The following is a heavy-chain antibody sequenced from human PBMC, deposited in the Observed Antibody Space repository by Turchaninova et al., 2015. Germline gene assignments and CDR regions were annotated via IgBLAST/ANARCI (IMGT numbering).Heavy chain of an antibody. CDR3: ARSVPARPVLGAIDV. D-gene: IGHD6-6*01. V-gene: IGHV2-5*01. CDR1: GSPPRTTGVG. Sequence: QITLKESGPTVGKPRQPPTLPFTLSGSPPRTTGVGVCWIRQPPGKALECLALIYLYHNKSYSPALKNRLTITKDTAKNQVVLIMTNMDSVDTATYYCARSVPARPVLGAIDVWGQGTMVTVSS. J-gene: IGHJ3*01. CDR2: IYLYHNK.